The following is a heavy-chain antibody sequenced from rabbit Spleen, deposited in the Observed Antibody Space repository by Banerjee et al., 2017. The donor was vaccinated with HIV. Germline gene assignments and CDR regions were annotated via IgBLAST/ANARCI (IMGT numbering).Heavy chain of an antibody. CDR2: IDPVFGSA. V-gene: IGHV1S47*01. J-gene: IGHJ4*01. Sequence: QEQLVESGGGLVPPGGSLKLSCKASGFDFSSYGVSWVRQAPGKGLEWIGYIDPVFGSAYYASWVKGRCSISRENTQNTVSLQLNSLTAADTATYFCARDTTTNVFGYGYGVSGWGPGTLVTVS. CDR1: GFDFSSYG. D-gene: IGHD3-1*01. CDR3: ARDTTTNVFGYGYGVSG.